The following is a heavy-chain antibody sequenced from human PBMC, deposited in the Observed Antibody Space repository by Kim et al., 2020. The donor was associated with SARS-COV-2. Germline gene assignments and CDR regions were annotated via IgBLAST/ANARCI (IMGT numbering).Heavy chain of an antibody. CDR3: ARLYYYDSSGYITETYYLDY. CDR2: IYYSGST. D-gene: IGHD3-22*01. V-gene: IGHV4-39*01. J-gene: IGHJ4*02. Sequence: SETLSLTCTVSGGSISSSSYYWGWIRQPPGKGLEWIGSIYYSGSTYYNPSLKSRVTISVDTSKNQFSLKLSSVTAADTAVYYCARLYYYDSSGYITETYYLDYWGQGTLVTVSS. CDR1: GGSISSSSYY.